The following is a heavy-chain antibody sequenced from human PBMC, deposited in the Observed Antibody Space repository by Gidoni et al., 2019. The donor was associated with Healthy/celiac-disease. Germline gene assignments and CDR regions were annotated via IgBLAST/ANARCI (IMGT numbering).Heavy chain of an antibody. J-gene: IGHJ6*02. CDR3: AGGRDGMDV. CDR1: GFTFSSYS. V-gene: IGHV3-48*02. Sequence: EVQLVESGGGLVQPGRSLRLSCAASGFTFSSYSMNWVRQAPGKGLEWFSYISSRSSTIYYADSVKGRFTISRDNAKNSLYLQMNSLRDEDTAVYYCAGGRDGMDVWGQGTTVTVSS. CDR2: ISSRSSTI.